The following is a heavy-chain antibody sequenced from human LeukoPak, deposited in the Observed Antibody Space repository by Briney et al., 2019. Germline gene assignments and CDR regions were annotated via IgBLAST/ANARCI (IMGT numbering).Heavy chain of an antibody. CDR2: IYHSGST. J-gene: IGHJ4*02. D-gene: IGHD1-26*01. CDR1: GFTMRNHW. Sequence: GSLRLSCAASGFTMRNHWMSWVRQAPGKGLEWIGEIYHSGSTNYNPSLKSRVTISVDKSKNQFSLKLSSVTAADTAVYYCASESRELLDYWGQGTLVTVSS. CDR3: ASESRELLDY. V-gene: IGHV4-4*02.